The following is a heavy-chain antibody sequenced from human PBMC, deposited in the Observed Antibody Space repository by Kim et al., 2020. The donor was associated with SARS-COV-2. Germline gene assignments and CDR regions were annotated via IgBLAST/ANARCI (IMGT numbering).Heavy chain of an antibody. J-gene: IGHJ4*02. Sequence: GGSLRLSCAASGFTFSSYWMSWVRQAPGKGLEWVANIKQDGSEKYYVDSVKGRFTISRDNAKNSLYLQMNSLRAEDTAMYYCARVLSSRVVWSSSPGADYWGQGTLVTVSS. CDR2: IKQDGSEK. D-gene: IGHD6-6*01. CDR3: ARVLSSRVVWSSSPGADY. CDR1: GFTFSSYW. V-gene: IGHV3-7*01.